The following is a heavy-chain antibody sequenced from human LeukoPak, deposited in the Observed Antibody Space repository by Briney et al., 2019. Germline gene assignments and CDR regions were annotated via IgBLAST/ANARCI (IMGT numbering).Heavy chain of an antibody. V-gene: IGHV3-30-3*01. Sequence: GGSLRLSCAASGFTFSSHTMHWVRQAPGKGLEWVAVISNDGSNKYYADSVKGRFTISRDNSKNTLYLQMNSLRAEDTAVYYCARDRKERGGGWYEPHDAFDIWGQGTMVTVSS. J-gene: IGHJ3*02. D-gene: IGHD6-19*01. CDR1: GFTFSSHT. CDR3: ARDRKERGGGWYEPHDAFDI. CDR2: ISNDGSNK.